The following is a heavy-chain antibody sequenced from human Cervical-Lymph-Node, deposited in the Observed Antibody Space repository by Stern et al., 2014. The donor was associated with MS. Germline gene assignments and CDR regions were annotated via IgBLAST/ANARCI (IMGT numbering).Heavy chain of an antibody. CDR3: ARSDRLWGSFDY. CDR2: ISYIGST. Sequence: VQLEESGPGLVKPSQTLSLTCTVSGASISTVGYYWSWIRQHPGKGLEWIAYISYIGSTYYNPSLKRRVSISADTSKNQFSLNLTSVTAADTALYYCARSDRLWGSFDYWGQGTLVAVSS. D-gene: IGHD3-16*01. J-gene: IGHJ4*02. CDR1: GASISTVGYY. V-gene: IGHV4-31*03.